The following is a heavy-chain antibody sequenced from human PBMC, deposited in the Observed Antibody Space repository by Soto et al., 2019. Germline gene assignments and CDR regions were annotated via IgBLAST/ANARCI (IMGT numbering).Heavy chain of an antibody. D-gene: IGHD1-1*01. Sequence: GGSLRLSCAASGFTFSSYGMHWVRQAPGKGLEWVAVISYDGSNKYYADSVKGRFTISRDNSKNTLYLQMNSLRAEDTAVYYCAKDFITGTGTAGAWGQGTLVTVSS. CDR3: AKDFITGTGTAGA. V-gene: IGHV3-30*18. CDR1: GFTFSSYG. J-gene: IGHJ4*02. CDR2: ISYDGSNK.